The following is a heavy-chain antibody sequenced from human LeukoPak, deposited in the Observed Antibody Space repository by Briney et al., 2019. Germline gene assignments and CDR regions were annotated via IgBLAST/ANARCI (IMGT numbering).Heavy chain of an antibody. CDR2: ISPYNGNT. D-gene: IGHD3-16*01. CDR1: GYTITNYG. J-gene: IGHJ3*02. CDR3: ARDHRGSYGLDAFEI. V-gene: IGHV1-18*01. Sequence: ASVKVSCKASGYTITNYGINWVRQAPGQGPEWMGWISPYNGNTNYAQKLQDRVTMTTDTSTSTAYMELRSLRSDDTAVYYCARDHRGSYGLDAFEIWGQGTMVTVSS.